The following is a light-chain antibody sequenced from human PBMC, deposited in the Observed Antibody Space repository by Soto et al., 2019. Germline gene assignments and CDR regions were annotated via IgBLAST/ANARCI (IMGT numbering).Light chain of an antibody. CDR3: QSYDSSLSVDV. V-gene: IGLV1-40*01. CDR1: SSNIGAGYE. CDR2: ENN. J-gene: IGLJ1*01. Sequence: QSVLTQPPSVSEAPGQRVTISCTGSSSNIGAGYEAHWYQQAPGTAPKLLIYENNNRPSGVPDRFSGSKSGTSASLAITGLQAEDEAEYYCQSYDSSLSVDVFGTGTKVTVL.